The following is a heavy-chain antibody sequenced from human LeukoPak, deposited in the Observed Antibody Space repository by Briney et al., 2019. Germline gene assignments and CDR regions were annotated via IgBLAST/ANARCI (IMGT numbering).Heavy chain of an antibody. Sequence: GASVKVSCKASGYTFTSYYMHWVRQAPGQGLEWMGIINPSGGSTSYTQKFQGRVTMTRDTSTSTVYMELRSLRSDDTAVYYCARGIVRSYYAGAFDIWGQGTMVTFSS. CDR1: GYTFTSYY. J-gene: IGHJ3*02. CDR2: INPSGGST. CDR3: ARGIVRSYYAGAFDI. D-gene: IGHD1-26*01. V-gene: IGHV1-46*01.